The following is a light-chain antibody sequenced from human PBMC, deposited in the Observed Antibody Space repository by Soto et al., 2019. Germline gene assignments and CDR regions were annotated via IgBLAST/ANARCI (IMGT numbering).Light chain of an antibody. CDR1: SSDVGGYNY. V-gene: IGLV2-14*01. Sequence: QSVLTQPASVSGSPGQSITISCTGTSSDVGGYNYVSWYQQYPGNAPKLMISEVSNRPSGISDRFSGSKSANTAFLIISGLQAEDEADYYCSSYTSSSTLGVFGTGTKVTVL. CDR2: EVS. CDR3: SSYTSSSTLGV. J-gene: IGLJ1*01.